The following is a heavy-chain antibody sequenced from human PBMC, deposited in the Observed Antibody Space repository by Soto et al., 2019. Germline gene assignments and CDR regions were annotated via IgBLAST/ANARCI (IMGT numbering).Heavy chain of an antibody. D-gene: IGHD1-1*01. CDR2: IIPILGIA. J-gene: IGHJ4*02. V-gene: IGHV1-69*02. CDR3: ARMAPNGHFDY. Sequence: GASVKVSCKASGGTFSSYTISWVRQAPGQGLEWMGRIIPILGIANYAQKFQGRVTITADKSTSTAYMELSSLRSEDTAVYYCARMAPNGHFDYWGQGTLVNVS. CDR1: GGTFSSYT.